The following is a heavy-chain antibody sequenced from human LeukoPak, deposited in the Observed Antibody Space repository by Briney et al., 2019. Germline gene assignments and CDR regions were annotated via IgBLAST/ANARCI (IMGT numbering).Heavy chain of an antibody. CDR2: IYHSGST. Sequence: SETLSLTCTVSGYSISSGYYWGWIRQPPGKGLEWVGSIYHSGSTYYNPSLKSRVTISVDTSKNQFSLKLSSVTAADTAVYYCARDSGGDYWGQGTLVTVSS. CDR1: GYSISSGYY. D-gene: IGHD1-26*01. V-gene: IGHV4-38-2*02. CDR3: ARDSGGDY. J-gene: IGHJ4*02.